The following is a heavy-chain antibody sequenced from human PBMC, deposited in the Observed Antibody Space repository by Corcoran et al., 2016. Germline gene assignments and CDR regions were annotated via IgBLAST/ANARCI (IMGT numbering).Heavy chain of an antibody. V-gene: IGHV4-34*01. J-gene: IGHJ6*02. Sequence: QVQLQQWGAGLLKPSETLSLTCAVYGGSFSGYYWSWIRQPPGKGLEWIGEINHSGSTNYNPSLKSRVTISVDTSKNQFSLKLSSVTAADTAVYYCARGRKAARRWNSDYYYGMDVWGQGTTVTVSS. D-gene: IGHD6-6*01. CDR3: ARGRKAARRWNSDYYYGMDV. CDR2: INHSGST. CDR1: GGSFSGYY.